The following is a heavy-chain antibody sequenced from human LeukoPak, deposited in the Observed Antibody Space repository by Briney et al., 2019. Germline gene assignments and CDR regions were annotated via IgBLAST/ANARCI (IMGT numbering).Heavy chain of an antibody. J-gene: IGHJ4*02. CDR3: ARVQSGWDWEYSGYFDY. Sequence: GGSLRLSCAAPGFTFSNYAMHWVRQAPGKGLEWVANIKQDGSEKYYVDSVKGRFTISRDNAKNSLYLQMNSLRAEDTAVYYCARVQSGWDWEYSGYFDYWGQGTLVTVSS. CDR2: IKQDGSEK. CDR1: GFTFSNYA. V-gene: IGHV3-7*01. D-gene: IGHD5-12*01.